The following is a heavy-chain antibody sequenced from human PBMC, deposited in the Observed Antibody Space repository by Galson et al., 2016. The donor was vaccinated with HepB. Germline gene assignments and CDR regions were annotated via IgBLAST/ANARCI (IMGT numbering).Heavy chain of an antibody. V-gene: IGHV4-59*01. CDR1: GGSIGSYY. Sequence: SETLSLTCTVSGGSIGSYYWSWIRQPPGKGLEWIGYIYNSGSTNYNPSLKSRVTISVDTSRNQFTLKLSSVTAADTAVYPCAREDFYYYDSSGYSLLDFWGQGTLVTVSS. J-gene: IGHJ4*02. CDR3: AREDFYYYDSSGYSLLDF. CDR2: IYNSGST. D-gene: IGHD3-22*01.